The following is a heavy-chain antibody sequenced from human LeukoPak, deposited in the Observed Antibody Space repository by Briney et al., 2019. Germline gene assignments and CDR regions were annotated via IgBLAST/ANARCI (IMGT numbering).Heavy chain of an antibody. CDR1: GGSISSGSYY. D-gene: IGHD3-10*01. J-gene: IGHJ4*02. CDR2: IYTSGST. Sequence: PSQTLSLTCTVSGGSISSGSYYWSWIRQPAGKGLEWIGRIYTSGSTNYNPSLKSRVPISVATSKNQFSLKLSSVTAADTALYYCARVGYYGVVRIFDYWGQGTLVTVSS. V-gene: IGHV4-61*02. CDR3: ARVGYYGVVRIFDY.